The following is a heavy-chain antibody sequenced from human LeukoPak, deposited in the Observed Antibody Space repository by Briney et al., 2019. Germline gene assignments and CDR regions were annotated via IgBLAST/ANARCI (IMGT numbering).Heavy chain of an antibody. D-gene: IGHD2-2*01. CDR1: GFTFSSYW. J-gene: IGHJ3*02. CDR2: INSDGSST. CDR3: ARASIVVVADVMRFMGNAFDI. Sequence: GGSLRLSCAASGFTFSSYWMHWVRQAPGKGLVWVSRINSDGSSTTYADSVKGRFTISRDNAKNTLYLQMNSLRAEDTAVYYCARASIVVVADVMRFMGNAFDIWGQGTRVTVSS. V-gene: IGHV3-74*01.